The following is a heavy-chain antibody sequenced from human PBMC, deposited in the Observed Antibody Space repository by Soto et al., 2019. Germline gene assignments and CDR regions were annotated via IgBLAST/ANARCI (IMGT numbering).Heavy chain of an antibody. J-gene: IGHJ6*02. Sequence: PGGSLRLSCAASGFTFSSYAMSWVRQAPGKGLEWVSAISGSGGSTYYADSVKGRFTISRDNSKNTLYLQMNSLRAEDTAVYYCAKRYCTNGVCYTGYYYGMDVWGQGTTVTSP. D-gene: IGHD2-8*01. CDR2: ISGSGGST. CDR1: GFTFSSYA. CDR3: AKRYCTNGVCYTGYYYGMDV. V-gene: IGHV3-23*01.